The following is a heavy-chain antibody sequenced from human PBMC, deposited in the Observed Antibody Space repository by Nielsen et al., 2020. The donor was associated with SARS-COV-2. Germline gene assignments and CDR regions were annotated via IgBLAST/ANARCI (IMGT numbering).Heavy chain of an antibody. V-gene: IGHV3-64D*06. CDR2: ISNNGGST. CDR3: VKDTYYYGSGSYSY. CDR1: GFTFSSYA. J-gene: IGHJ4*02. D-gene: IGHD3-10*01. Sequence: GESLKISCSASGFTFSSYAMHWVRQAPGKGLEYVSAISNNGGSTYYADSVKGRFTISRDNSKNTLYLQMSSLRAEDTAVYYCVKDTYYYGSGSYSYWGQGTLVTVSS.